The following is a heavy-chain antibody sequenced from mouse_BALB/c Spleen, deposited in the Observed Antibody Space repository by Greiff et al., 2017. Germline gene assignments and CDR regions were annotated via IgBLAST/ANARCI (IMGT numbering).Heavy chain of an antibody. J-gene: IGHJ2*01. CDR2: ISSGGSYT. V-gene: IGHV5-6*01. CDR3: ALYYGNYGFDY. Sequence: EVHLVESGGDLVKPGGSLKLSCAASGFTFSSYGMSWVRQTPDKRLEWVATISSGGSYTYYPDSVKGRFTISRDNANNTLYLQMSSLKSEDTAMYYCALYYGNYGFDYWGQGTTLTDSS. D-gene: IGHD2-1*01. CDR1: GFTFSSYG.